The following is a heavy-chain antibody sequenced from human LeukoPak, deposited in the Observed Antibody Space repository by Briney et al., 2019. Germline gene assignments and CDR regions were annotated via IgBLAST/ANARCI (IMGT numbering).Heavy chain of an antibody. D-gene: IGHD2-2*01. Sequence: SETLSLTCTVSGGSMNSYYWSWIRKPPGKGLEWIGYIYYSGITNYNPSLKSRVTISVDTSKNQFSLKLSSVTAADTAVYYCARHQFQLLVNDDAFDMWGQGTMVTVSS. CDR1: GGSMNSYY. J-gene: IGHJ3*02. CDR2: IYYSGIT. V-gene: IGHV4-59*08. CDR3: ARHQFQLLVNDDAFDM.